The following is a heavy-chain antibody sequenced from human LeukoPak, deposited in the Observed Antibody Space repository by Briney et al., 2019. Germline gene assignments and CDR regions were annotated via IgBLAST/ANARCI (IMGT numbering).Heavy chain of an antibody. D-gene: IGHD2-21*01. J-gene: IGHJ6*03. Sequence: GRSRRLSCAASGFTFSDYPMYWVRQAPGKGLEWVAVISYDASNDFYRDSVRSRFTISRDNARNTVYLQMDTLKPEDTAVYYCARSFGFPFGYMDVWGKGTMVIVSS. CDR1: GFTFSDYP. CDR2: ISYDASND. CDR3: ARSFGFPFGYMDV. V-gene: IGHV3-30*04.